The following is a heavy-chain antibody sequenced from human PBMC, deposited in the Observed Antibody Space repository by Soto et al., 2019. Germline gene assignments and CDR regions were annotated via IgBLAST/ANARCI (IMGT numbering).Heavy chain of an antibody. CDR2: ISGSGGNT. Sequence: HPGGPRRLSVAASGFTFSSYAMSWVRQAPGKGLEWVSTISGSGGNTYYTDSLNVRFTISRDNSKNTLNLHMNRMRAKDTDIYYCAKASYDYWCCYSNCFDPWGQGTLATVSS. D-gene: IGHD3-3*01. CDR1: GFTFSSYA. J-gene: IGHJ5*02. V-gene: IGHV3-23*01. CDR3: AKASYDYWCCYSNCFDP.